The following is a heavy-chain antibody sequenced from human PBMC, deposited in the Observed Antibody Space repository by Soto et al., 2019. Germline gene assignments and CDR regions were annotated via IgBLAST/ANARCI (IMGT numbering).Heavy chain of an antibody. V-gene: IGHV3-23*01. CDR3: VKTSGWFNT. CDR1: GFTFGTTD. D-gene: IGHD3-10*01. J-gene: IGHJ5*02. CDR2: IDGSGGIT. Sequence: QLLQSGGGLVQPGGSLTLSCAASGFTFGTTDMSWVRQAPGEGLEWVSTIDGSGGITYYADPVKGRFTISRDNSRNTVYMQRNSLRGDDTALYYGVKTSGWFNTWGQGALVTVSS.